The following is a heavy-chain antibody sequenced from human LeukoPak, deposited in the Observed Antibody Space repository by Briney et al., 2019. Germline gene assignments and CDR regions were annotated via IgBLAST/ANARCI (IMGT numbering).Heavy chain of an antibody. CDR3: ASLKGLFDY. D-gene: IGHD4-17*01. CDR1: GFSFSTYS. J-gene: IGHJ4*02. Sequence: GGSLRLSCAASGFSFSTYSMNWVRQAPGKGLEWVSYISSSSSNIYYADSVKGRFTISRDNAKNSLYLQMNSLRAEDTAVYYCASLKGLFDYWGQGTLVTVSS. CDR2: ISSSSSNI. V-gene: IGHV3-48*01.